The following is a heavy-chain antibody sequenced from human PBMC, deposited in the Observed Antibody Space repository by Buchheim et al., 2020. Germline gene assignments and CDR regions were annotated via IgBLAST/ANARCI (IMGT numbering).Heavy chain of an antibody. J-gene: IGHJ4*02. Sequence: QVQLVQSGAEVKKPGASVKVSCKASGYTFTSYYMHWVRQAPGQGLEWMGIINPSGGSTSYAQKFQGRVTMTRDTSTSTAYMELSRLRSDDTAVYYCARDRRRYSSGWYLFYWGQGTL. CDR3: ARDRRRYSSGWYLFY. D-gene: IGHD6-19*01. V-gene: IGHV1-46*01. CDR2: INPSGGST. CDR1: GYTFTSYY.